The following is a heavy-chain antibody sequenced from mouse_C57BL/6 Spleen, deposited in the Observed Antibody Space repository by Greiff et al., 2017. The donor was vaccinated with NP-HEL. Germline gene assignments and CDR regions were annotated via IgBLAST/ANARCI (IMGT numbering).Heavy chain of an antibody. D-gene: IGHD4-1*01. CDR2: IYPGSGNT. CDR3: AGPSHPWVAWFAY. CDR1: GYTFTDYY. Sequence: VQLQQSGAELVRPGASVKLSCKASGYTFTDYYINWVKQRPGQGLEWIARIYPGSGNTYYNEKFKGKATLTAAKSSSTAYMQLSSLTSSDSAVFFCAGPSHPWVAWFAYWGQGTLLTVSA. V-gene: IGHV1-76*01. J-gene: IGHJ3*01.